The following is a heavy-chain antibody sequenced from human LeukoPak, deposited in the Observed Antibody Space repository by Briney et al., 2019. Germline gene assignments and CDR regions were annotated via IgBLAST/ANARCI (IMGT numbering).Heavy chain of an antibody. J-gene: IGHJ4*02. D-gene: IGHD1-26*01. Sequence: GGSLRLSCAASGFTFSSYGMHWVRQAPGKGLEWVAVISYDGSNKYYADFVKGRFTISRDNSKNTLYLQMNSLRAEDTAVYYCAKFDRVSPNGSYDYWGQGTLVTVSS. V-gene: IGHV3-30*18. CDR1: GFTFSSYG. CDR3: AKFDRVSPNGSYDY. CDR2: ISYDGSNK.